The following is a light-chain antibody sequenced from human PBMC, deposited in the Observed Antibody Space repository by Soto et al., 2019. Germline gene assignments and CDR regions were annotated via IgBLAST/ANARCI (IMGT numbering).Light chain of an antibody. CDR3: ASRDDSLTGRVV. V-gene: IGLV1-47*01. CDR1: DANVGSNY. J-gene: IGLJ2*01. CDR2: ENN. Sequence: QSVLTHPPSASGTPGQRVTISCSCSDANVGSNYVYWYQQFPGTAPKLLLSENNQGPAGVSDRFSDSKSDTSASLVISGLRSEDEASYYCASRDDSLTGRVVFGGGTKRTVL.